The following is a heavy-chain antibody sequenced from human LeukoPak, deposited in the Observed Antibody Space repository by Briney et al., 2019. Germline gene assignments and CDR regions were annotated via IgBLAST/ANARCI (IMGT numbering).Heavy chain of an antibody. V-gene: IGHV1-18*01. CDR3: ARVFSARWDIVVVPAAPRVWSDP. Sequence: GASVKVSCKASGYTFTSYGISWVRQAPGQGLEWMGWISAYNGNTNYAQKLQGRVTMTTDTSTSTAYMELRSLRSDDTAVYSCARVFSARWDIVVVPAAPRVWSDPWGQGTLSPPPQ. CDR1: GYTFTSYG. CDR2: ISAYNGNT. J-gene: IGHJ5*02. D-gene: IGHD2-2*01.